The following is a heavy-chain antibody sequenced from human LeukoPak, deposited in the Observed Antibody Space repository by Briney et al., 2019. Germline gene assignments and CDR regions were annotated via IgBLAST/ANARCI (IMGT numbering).Heavy chain of an antibody. CDR3: AKRRDLIAVAGTWFDY. D-gene: IGHD6-19*01. J-gene: IGHJ4*02. V-gene: IGHV3-23*01. CDR1: GFTFSSYA. Sequence: AGGSLRLSCAASGFTFSSYAMSWVRQAPGKGPEWVSAISGSGGSTHYADSVKGRFTISRDNSKNTLYLQMNSLRAEDTAVYYCAKRRDLIAVAGTWFDYWGQGTLVTVSS. CDR2: ISGSGGST.